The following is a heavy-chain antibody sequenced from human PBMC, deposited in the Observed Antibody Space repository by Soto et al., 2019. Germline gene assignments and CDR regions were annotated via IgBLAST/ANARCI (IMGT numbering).Heavy chain of an antibody. CDR2: IIPIFGTA. J-gene: IGHJ4*02. D-gene: IGHD3-10*01. V-gene: IGHV1-69*13. Sequence: GASVKVSCKASGGTFSSYTISWVRQAPGQGLEWMGGIIPIFGTANYAQKFQGRVTITADESTSTAYMELSSLRSEDTAVYYCARGRYYYGSGSYSFDYWGQGTLVTVSS. CDR3: ARGRYYYGSGSYSFDY. CDR1: GGTFSSYT.